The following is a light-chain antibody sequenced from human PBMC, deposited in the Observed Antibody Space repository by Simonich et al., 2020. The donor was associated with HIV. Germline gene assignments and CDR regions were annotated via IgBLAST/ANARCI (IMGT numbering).Light chain of an antibody. CDR3: QQYNNWPPRP. CDR1: QSVSSN. V-gene: IGKV3-15*01. CDR2: GAS. J-gene: IGKJ2*01. Sequence: EIVMTQSPATLSVSPGERATLPCRASQSVSSNLAWYQQKPGQAPRLLIYGASTRATGIPARFSGSGSGTEFTLTISSLQSEDFAVYYCQQYNNWPPRPFGQGTKLEIK.